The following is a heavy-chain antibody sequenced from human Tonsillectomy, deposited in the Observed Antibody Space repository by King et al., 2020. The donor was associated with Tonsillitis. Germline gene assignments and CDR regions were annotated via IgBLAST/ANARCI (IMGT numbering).Heavy chain of an antibody. CDR2: ISRSGGAR. CDR1: GFTLSSYA. V-gene: IGHV3-23*04. D-gene: IGHD2/OR15-2a*01. Sequence: ELQLVQSGGRLVQPGGSLRLSCTGSGFTLSSYAMSWVRQAPGKGLEWVSGISRSGGARFYAPSVKGRFTISRDNSENTLFLQMSSLRVEDTSLYYCARYREYDTSGPALWGRGTLVTVSS. J-gene: IGHJ2*01. CDR3: ARYREYDTSGPAL.